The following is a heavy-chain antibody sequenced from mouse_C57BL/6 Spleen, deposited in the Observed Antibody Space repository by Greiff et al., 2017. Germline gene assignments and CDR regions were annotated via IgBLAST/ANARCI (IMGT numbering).Heavy chain of an antibody. CDR3: ASGYGTPLAY. CDR2: IDPSDSET. CDR1: GYTFTSYW. V-gene: IGHV1-52*01. J-gene: IGHJ3*01. D-gene: IGHD1-1*01. Sequence: QVQLKQPGAELVRPGSSVKLSCKASGYTFTSYWMHWVKQRPIQGLEWIGNIDPSDSETHYNQKFKDKATLTVDKSSSTAYMQLSSLTSEDSAVYCCASGYGTPLAYWGQGTLVTVSA.